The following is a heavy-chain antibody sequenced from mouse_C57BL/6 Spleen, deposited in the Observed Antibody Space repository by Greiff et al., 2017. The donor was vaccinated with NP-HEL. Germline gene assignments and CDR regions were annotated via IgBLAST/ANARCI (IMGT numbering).Heavy chain of an antibody. J-gene: IGHJ1*03. D-gene: IGHD2-1*01. Sequence: EVQLQQSGPELVKPGASVKISCKASGYTFTDYYMNWVKQSHGKSLEWIGDINPNNGGTSYNQKFKGKATLTVDKTSSTAYMELRSLTSEDSAVYSCARRGNGNWDFDVWGTGTTVTVSS. CDR3: ARRGNGNWDFDV. CDR1: GYTFTDYY. CDR2: INPNNGGT. V-gene: IGHV1-26*01.